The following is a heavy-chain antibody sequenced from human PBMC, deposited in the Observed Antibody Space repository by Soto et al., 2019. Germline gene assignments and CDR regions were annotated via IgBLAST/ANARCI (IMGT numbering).Heavy chain of an antibody. J-gene: IGHJ4*02. CDR3: ARLRSEATLDY. CDR1: GGSISSGGYY. V-gene: IGHV4-31*03. CDR2: IYYSGST. D-gene: IGHD1-26*01. Sequence: PSETLSLTCTVSGGSISSGGYYWSWIRQHPGKGLEWIGYIYYSGSTYYNPSLKSRVTISVDTSKNQFSLKLSSVTAADTAVYYCARLRSEATLDYWGQGTLVTVYS.